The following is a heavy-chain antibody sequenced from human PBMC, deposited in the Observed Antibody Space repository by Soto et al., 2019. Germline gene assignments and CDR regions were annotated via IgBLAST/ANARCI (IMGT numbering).Heavy chain of an antibody. V-gene: IGHV3-72*01. CDR3: TRGPPDY. CDR1: GFTFSDHY. CDR2: IRNKINSYTT. Sequence: PGGSLRLSCAASGFTFSDHYMDWVRQAPGKGLEWVGRIRNKINSYTTEYAASVKGRFTISRDDSKNSLFLQMNSLKTEDTAVYYCTRGPPDYWGQGTLVTVSS. J-gene: IGHJ4*02.